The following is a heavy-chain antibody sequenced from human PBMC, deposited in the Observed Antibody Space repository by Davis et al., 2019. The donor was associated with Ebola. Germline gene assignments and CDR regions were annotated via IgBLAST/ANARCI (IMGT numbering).Heavy chain of an antibody. CDR3: ARDSGAVAAPRIYFDY. CDR1: GFTFSSYG. D-gene: IGHD6-19*01. V-gene: IGHV3-33*01. J-gene: IGHJ4*02. Sequence: GESLKISCAASGFTFSSYGMHWVRQAPGKGLEWVAVIWYDGTNKCYADSVKGRFTISRDNSKNTLYLQMNSLRAEDTAVYYCARDSGAVAAPRIYFDYWGQGTLVTVSS. CDR2: IWYDGTNK.